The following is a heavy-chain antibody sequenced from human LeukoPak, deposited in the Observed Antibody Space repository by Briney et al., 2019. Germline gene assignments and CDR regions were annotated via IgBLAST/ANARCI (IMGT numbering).Heavy chain of an antibody. D-gene: IGHD6-19*01. J-gene: IGHJ3*02. CDR2: IYYSGST. Sequence: PSETLSLTCTVSGGSISSGGYYWSWIRQHPGKGLEWIGYIYYSGSTYYNPSLKSRVTISVDTSKNQFSLKLSSVTAADTAAYYCARELYSSGWYRLDDAFDIWGQGTMVTVSS. CDR1: GGSISSGGYY. V-gene: IGHV4-31*03. CDR3: ARELYSSGWYRLDDAFDI.